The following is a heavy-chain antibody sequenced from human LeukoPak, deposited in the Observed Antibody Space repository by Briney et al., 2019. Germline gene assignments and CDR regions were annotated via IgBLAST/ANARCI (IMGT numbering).Heavy chain of an antibody. CDR1: GGSISSNNYY. J-gene: IGHJ4*02. V-gene: IGHV4-39*01. CDR2: NYYSGST. Sequence: PSETLSLTCTVSGGSISSNNYYWGWIRQPPGKGLEWIGSNYYSGSTYYNPSLKSRVTISVDTSKNQFSLRLSSVSAADTAVYYCARLGWGSMMWDYWGQGTLVTVSS. CDR3: ARLGWGSMMWDY. D-gene: IGHD2/OR15-2a*01.